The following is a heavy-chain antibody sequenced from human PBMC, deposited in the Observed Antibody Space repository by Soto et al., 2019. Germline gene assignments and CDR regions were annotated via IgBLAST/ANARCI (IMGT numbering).Heavy chain of an antibody. CDR1: GYTFTDYD. CDR3: EVTTGF. D-gene: IGHD1-1*01. V-gene: IGHV1-8*01. Sequence: QVQVVQSRAEVKKPGASVKVSCKTSGYTFTDYDINWVRQATGQGLEWMGWVSPGNANAGYAPQLQGRVTMTSDTSVSTVSMELHSLTSEDTAVYFCEVTTGFWGQGTKITVSS. J-gene: IGHJ4*02. CDR2: VSPGNANA.